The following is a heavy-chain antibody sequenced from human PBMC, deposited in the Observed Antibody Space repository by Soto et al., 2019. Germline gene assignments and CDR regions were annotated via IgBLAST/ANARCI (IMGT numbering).Heavy chain of an antibody. Sequence: EVQLVDSGGDLVQPGGSLRLSCAASGFTFSTYWMSWVRQAPGKGLEWVANIDPDGSQKYYVDSVEGRFTISRDNAKNSLYLQMNSLRAEDTAVYYCARDMGPSGAYGYWGQGTLVTVSS. D-gene: IGHD1-26*01. CDR2: IDPDGSQK. CDR1: GFTFSTYW. V-gene: IGHV3-7*03. J-gene: IGHJ4*02. CDR3: ARDMGPSGAYGY.